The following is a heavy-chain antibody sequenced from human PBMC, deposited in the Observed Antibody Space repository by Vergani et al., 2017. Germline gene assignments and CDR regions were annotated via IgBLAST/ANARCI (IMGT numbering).Heavy chain of an antibody. Sequence: EVQLVQSGAEVKKPGESLKISCKGSGYSFTSYWIGWVRQMPGKGLEWMGIIYPGDSDTRYSPSFQGQVTISADKSISTAYLQWSSLKASDTAMYYCARLGCFKYCSSTSCYGFYYYYYMDVWGKGTTVTVSS. V-gene: IGHV5-51*03. CDR2: IYPGDSDT. D-gene: IGHD2-2*01. CDR1: GYSFTSYW. J-gene: IGHJ6*03. CDR3: ARLGCFKYCSSTSCYGFYYYYYMDV.